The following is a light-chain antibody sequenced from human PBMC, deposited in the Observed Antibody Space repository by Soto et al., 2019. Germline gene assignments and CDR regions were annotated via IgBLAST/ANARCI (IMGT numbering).Light chain of an antibody. V-gene: IGKV3-15*01. CDR1: QSVSSN. Sequence: EIVMTQSPATLSVSPGERATLSCRASQSVSSNLAWYQQKPGQAPRLLIYGASTRATGIPARFSGSGSGTEYTLTISSLQSADFAVDYCQQYNNWPPCTFGQGTKLEIK. CDR3: QQYNNWPPCT. CDR2: GAS. J-gene: IGKJ2*02.